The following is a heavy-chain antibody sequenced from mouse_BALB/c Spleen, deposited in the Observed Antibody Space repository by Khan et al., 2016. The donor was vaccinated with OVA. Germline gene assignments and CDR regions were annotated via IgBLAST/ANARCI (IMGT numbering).Heavy chain of an antibody. Sequence: QVQLQQSGAELARPGASVKLSCKASGYTFTDFYINWMRQRTGQGLEWIGHIFPGNDNNYYNENFSAKATLTADKSSSTAFMHLSSLTSDDSAVYFCSRSGLGSFAFWGQGTLVTVST. CDR3: SRSGLGSFAF. CDR2: IFPGNDNN. V-gene: IGHV1-77*01. CDR1: GYTFTDFY. J-gene: IGHJ3*01. D-gene: IGHD3-1*01.